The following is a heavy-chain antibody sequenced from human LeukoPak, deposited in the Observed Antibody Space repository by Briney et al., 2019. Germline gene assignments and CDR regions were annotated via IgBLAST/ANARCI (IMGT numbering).Heavy chain of an antibody. CDR2: VSGSDENK. D-gene: IGHD2-15*01. CDR1: GFTFSDYY. CDR3: ARAGLGGHYIDY. V-gene: IGHV3-11*01. J-gene: IGHJ4*02. Sequence: RGSLRLSCAASGFTFSDYYMTWIRQAPGQGLEWISYVSGSDENKYYAGSVRGRFAISRDNAEKSLFLQMSNVRAEDTAVYYCARAGLGGHYIDYWGQGTLVTVSS.